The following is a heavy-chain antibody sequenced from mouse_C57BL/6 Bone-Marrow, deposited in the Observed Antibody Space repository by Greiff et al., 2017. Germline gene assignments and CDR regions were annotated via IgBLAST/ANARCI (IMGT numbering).Heavy chain of an antibody. J-gene: IGHJ3*01. Sequence: VQLQQPGAELVRPGTSVKLSCKASGYTFTSYWMHWVKQRPGQGLEWIGVIDPSDSYTNYNQKFKGKATLTVDTSSSTAYMQLSSLTSEDSAVYYCASTGVAYWGQGTLVTVSA. CDR3: ASTGVAY. D-gene: IGHD4-1*02. V-gene: IGHV1-59*01. CDR2: IDPSDSYT. CDR1: GYTFTSYW.